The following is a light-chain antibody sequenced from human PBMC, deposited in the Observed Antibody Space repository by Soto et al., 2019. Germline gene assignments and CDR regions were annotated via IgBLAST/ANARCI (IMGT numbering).Light chain of an antibody. CDR1: SDDIGGYNY. V-gene: IGLV2-23*01. CDR2: EGS. J-gene: IGLJ1*01. CDR3: CSYAGSSTPYV. Sequence: QSALTQPASVSGSPGQSITISCTGTSDDIGGYNYVSWYQHHPGIAPKLMIYEGSKRPSGVSNRFSGSKSGNTASLTISGLQAEDEADYYCCSYAGSSTPYVFGTGTKVTVL.